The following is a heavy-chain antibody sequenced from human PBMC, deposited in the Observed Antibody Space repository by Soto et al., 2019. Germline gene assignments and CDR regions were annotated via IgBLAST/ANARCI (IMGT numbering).Heavy chain of an antibody. V-gene: IGHV1-24*01. CDR3: ATPKPLRGTIITNINFDY. CDR2: FNPEDGEV. J-gene: IGHJ4*02. Sequence: QVQLVQSGAEVKRPGASVMVSCQISGHTLTELSIHWVRQAPGQGLEWVGGFNPEDGEVLSSQSLQGRVTFTQHTVTATVYMELSGLTSDDTAVYYCATPKPLRGTIITNINFDYWGQGPLVTVSS. D-gene: IGHD1-7*01. CDR1: GHTLTELS.